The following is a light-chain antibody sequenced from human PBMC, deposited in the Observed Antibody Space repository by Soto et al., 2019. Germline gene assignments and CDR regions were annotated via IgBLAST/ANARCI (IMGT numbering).Light chain of an antibody. CDR2: DAS. V-gene: IGKV1-5*01. CDR3: QQYTSYPYT. CDR1: QNIGAS. J-gene: IGKJ2*01. Sequence: DIQMTQSPFTLSASVGDRVTITCRASQNIGASLAWYQQQPGKGPKLLIYDASSLKTGVSTRFSGSGSGTEFTVTISSLQPDDFASYYCQQYTSYPYTFGQGTKLMI.